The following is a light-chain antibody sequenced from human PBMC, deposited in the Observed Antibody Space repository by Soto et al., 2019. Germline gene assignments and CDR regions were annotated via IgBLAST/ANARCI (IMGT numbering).Light chain of an antibody. Sequence: DIVMTQSPVSLPVTAGEPATISCRSSQSLLHNNGNKYLDWYLQKPGQSPQLLISLAFNRASGVPDRFSGSGSGTDFTLKISRVEAEDVGLYYCMQALQTPFTFGGGTRVEIK. CDR2: LAF. V-gene: IGKV2-28*01. CDR1: QSLLHNNGNKY. J-gene: IGKJ4*01. CDR3: MQALQTPFT.